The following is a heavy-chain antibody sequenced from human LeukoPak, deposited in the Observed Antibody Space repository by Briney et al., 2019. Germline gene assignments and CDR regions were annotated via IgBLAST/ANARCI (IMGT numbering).Heavy chain of an antibody. CDR3: ARDASDSSGWYRPNSLDY. D-gene: IGHD6-19*01. CDR1: GFTFSSYG. CDR2: IWYDGSNK. J-gene: IGHJ4*02. Sequence: GRSLRLSCAASGFTFSSYGMHWVRQAPGKGLEWVAVIWYDGSNKYYADSVKGRFTISRDNSKNTLYLQMNSLRAEDTAVYYCARDASDSSGWYRPNSLDYWGQGTLVTVSS. V-gene: IGHV3-33*01.